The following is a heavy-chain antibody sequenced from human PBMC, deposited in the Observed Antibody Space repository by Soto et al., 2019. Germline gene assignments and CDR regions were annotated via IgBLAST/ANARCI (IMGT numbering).Heavy chain of an antibody. CDR3: ARGHQMGAFDI. CDR2: INHSGST. V-gene: IGHV4-34*01. CDR1: GGSFSGYY. D-gene: IGHD2-8*01. J-gene: IGHJ3*02. Sequence: SETLSLTCAVYGGSFSGYYWSWIRQPPGKGLEWIGEINHSGSTNYNPSLKSRVTISVDTSKNQFSLKLSSVTAADTAVYYCARGHQMGAFDIWGQGTMVTVSS.